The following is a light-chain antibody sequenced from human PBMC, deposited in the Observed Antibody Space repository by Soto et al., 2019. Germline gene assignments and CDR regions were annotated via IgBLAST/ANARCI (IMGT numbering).Light chain of an antibody. CDR2: DGF. Sequence: EIPMTQIPATLSASVDDIVTISCRAIESIGNCLAWYQQKPGKAPELLMCDGFSLESGVPLRFSGSGSGTEFTLTIGSLQPEEFGTYYCQRILSSPRTFGQGTKVDI. J-gene: IGKJ1*01. CDR1: ESIGNC. CDR3: QRILSSPRT. V-gene: IGKV1-5*01.